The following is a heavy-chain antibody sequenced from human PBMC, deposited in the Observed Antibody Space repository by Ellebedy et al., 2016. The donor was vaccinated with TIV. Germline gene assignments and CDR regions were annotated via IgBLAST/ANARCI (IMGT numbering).Heavy chain of an antibody. CDR2: FSGSGGNT. CDR1: GFTFTSYA. CDR3: AKGYGSGSYYTFDP. Sequence: GESLKISCAASGFTFTSYAMSWVRQAPGKGLECVSIFSGSGGNTYYADSVKGRFTISRDISKNMFYLQMNSLRAEETAVYYCAKGYGSGSYYTFDPWGQGTLVTVSS. J-gene: IGHJ5*02. V-gene: IGHV3-23*01. D-gene: IGHD3-10*01.